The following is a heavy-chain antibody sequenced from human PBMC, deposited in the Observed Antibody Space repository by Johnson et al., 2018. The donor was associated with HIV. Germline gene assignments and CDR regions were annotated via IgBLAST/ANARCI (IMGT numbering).Heavy chain of an antibody. J-gene: IGHJ3*02. V-gene: IGHV3-30-3*01. Sequence: VQLVESGGGVVQPERSLRLSCAASGFPFSSYALHWVRQAPGKGLEWVAVISYDGTNKYYADSVKGRFTISRDNSKKTLYLQINSLRAEDTAVYYCAREGPCTVRTRCRAFDIWGQGTMVTVSS. CDR3: AREGPCTVRTRCRAFDI. CDR2: ISYDGTNK. D-gene: IGHD4-17*01. CDR1: GFPFSSYA.